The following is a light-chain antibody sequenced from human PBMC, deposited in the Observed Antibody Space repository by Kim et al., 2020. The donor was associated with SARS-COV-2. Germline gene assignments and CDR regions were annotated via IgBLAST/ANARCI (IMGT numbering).Light chain of an antibody. V-gene: IGLV1-44*01. CDR3: AAWDDSLNTYV. CDR1: SSNIRSNT. CDR2: TNN. Sequence: QRFTISCSGSSSNIRSNTVNWYQQLPGTAPKLLIHTNNDRPSGIPDRFSGSKSGTSASPAISGLQSEDEADYSCAAWDDSLNTYVFGTGTKVTVL. J-gene: IGLJ1*01.